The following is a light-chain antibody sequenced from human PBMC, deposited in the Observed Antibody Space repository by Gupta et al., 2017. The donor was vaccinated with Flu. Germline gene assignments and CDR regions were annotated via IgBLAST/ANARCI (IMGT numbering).Light chain of an antibody. J-gene: IGLJ1*01. V-gene: IGLV2-18*02. CDR2: EVS. Sequence: QSALTQPPSVSGSPGQSVTISCTGTSSDIGNYNRVSWYQQSPGTAPKLMIYEVSNRPSGVPDRFSGSKSGNTASLTITGLQADDEADFYCSSYTISDTYVFGTGTKVTVL. CDR1: SSDIGNYNR. CDR3: SSYTISDTYV.